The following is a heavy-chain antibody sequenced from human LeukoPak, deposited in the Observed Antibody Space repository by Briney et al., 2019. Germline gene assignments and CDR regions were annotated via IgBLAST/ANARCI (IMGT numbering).Heavy chain of an antibody. CDR3: ARDRAVVWGFDY. V-gene: IGHV3-23*01. Sequence: GGSLRLSCAASGFTFSSYAMSWVRQAPGKGLEWVSAISGSGGSTYYADSVKGRFTISRDNSKNTLYLQMNSLRAEDTAVYYCARDRAVVWGFDYWGQGTLVTVSS. J-gene: IGHJ4*02. D-gene: IGHD2-8*02. CDR1: GFTFSSYA. CDR2: ISGSGGST.